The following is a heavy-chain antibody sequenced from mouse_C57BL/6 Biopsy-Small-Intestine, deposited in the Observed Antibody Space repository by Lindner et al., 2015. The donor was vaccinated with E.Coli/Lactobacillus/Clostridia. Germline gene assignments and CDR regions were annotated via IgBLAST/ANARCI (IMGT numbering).Heavy chain of an antibody. CDR1: GYTFTSYD. J-gene: IGHJ2*01. Sequence: VQLQESGPELVKPGASVMLSCKASGYTFTSYDINWVKQRPGQGLEWIGWIYPRDGITKYNEKFKGKATLTVDKSSSTAYMELRSLTSEDSAVYYCASLTGTKGYFDYWGQGTTLTVSS. D-gene: IGHD4-1*01. CDR2: IYPRDGIT. CDR3: ASLTGTKGYFDY. V-gene: IGHV1-85*01.